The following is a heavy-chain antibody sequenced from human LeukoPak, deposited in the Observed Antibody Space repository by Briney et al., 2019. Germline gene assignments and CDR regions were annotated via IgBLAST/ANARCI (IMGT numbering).Heavy chain of an antibody. J-gene: IGHJ4*02. CDR3: AVGGYCDRTECFAPLFDY. V-gene: IGHV4-59*01. CDR1: GASIRLYY. Sequence: SETLSLTCTFSGASIRLYYWSWVRLPPGKGLEWIGYVHGSGSTDDSPSLKSRVTTTAGTSRNQFSLRLYSVTVADTAIYYCAVGGYCDRTECFAPLFDYWGLGTPVTVSA. D-gene: IGHD2/OR15-2a*01. CDR2: VHGSGST.